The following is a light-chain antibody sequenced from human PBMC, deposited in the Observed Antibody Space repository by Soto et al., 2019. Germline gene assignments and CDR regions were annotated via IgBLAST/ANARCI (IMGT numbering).Light chain of an antibody. CDR3: QQCYRTPLT. V-gene: IGKV1-39*01. Sequence: DIQMTQSPSSLSASVGDRVTITCRASQSISSYLNWYQQKPGKDPKLLIYAASSLQSGVPSRFSGSGSGTDFTVTIRSLQPEDFATYYCQQCYRTPLTFGGGTKVEIK. CDR2: AAS. CDR1: QSISSY. J-gene: IGKJ4*01.